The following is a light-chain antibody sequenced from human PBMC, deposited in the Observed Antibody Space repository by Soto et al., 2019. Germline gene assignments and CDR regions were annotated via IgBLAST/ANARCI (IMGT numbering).Light chain of an antibody. Sequence: DIQMTQAPSSVSASGGERDTITCRASQVISGWLAWYQQKPGIAPRLLIYAASILQSGVPSRFSGSGSGTDFTLTITSLQPEDFAIYYCLQDYTYPRTFGGGTKVDIK. CDR2: AAS. V-gene: IGKV1-12*01. CDR3: LQDYTYPRT. J-gene: IGKJ4*01. CDR1: QVISGW.